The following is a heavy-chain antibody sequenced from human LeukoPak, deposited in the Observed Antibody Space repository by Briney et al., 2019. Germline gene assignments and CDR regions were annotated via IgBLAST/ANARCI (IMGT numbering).Heavy chain of an antibody. D-gene: IGHD3-3*01. V-gene: IGHV4-61*02. CDR2: IYTSGST. CDR3: ARAPDQNYDFWSGHPRNWFDP. CDR1: GGSISSGSYY. J-gene: IGHJ5*02. Sequence: PSETLSLTCTVAGGSISSGSYYWSWIRHPAGKGLEWIGRIYTSGSTNNNPSLKSRVTIAVDTSKNQFSLKLRSVTAADTAVYYCARAPDQNYDFWSGHPRNWFDPWGQGTLVTVSS.